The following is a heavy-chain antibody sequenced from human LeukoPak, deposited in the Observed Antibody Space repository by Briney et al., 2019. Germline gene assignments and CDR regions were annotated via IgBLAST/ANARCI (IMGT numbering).Heavy chain of an antibody. Sequence: PSQTLSLTCTVSGGFISSVGSDWSWIRQHPGKGLEWIGYIYYSGSTYYNPSLKSRVTISVDTSKNQFSLKLSSMTAADTAVYYCARVYCSSTSCYAPWFDPWGQGTLVTVSS. CDR3: ARVYCSSTSCYAPWFDP. CDR1: GGFISSVGSD. CDR2: IYYSGST. V-gene: IGHV4-31*03. D-gene: IGHD2-2*01. J-gene: IGHJ5*02.